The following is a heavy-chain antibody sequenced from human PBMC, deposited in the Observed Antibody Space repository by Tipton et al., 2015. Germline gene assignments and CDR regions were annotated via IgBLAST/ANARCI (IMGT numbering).Heavy chain of an antibody. V-gene: IGHV4-59*08. CDR3: ARAPVVAATPEYPYYYYGMDV. D-gene: IGHD2-15*01. Sequence: TLSLTCTVSGGSISSYYWSWIRQSPGKGLEWIGYISYSGTTNFNPSLKSRVTISVDTSKNQFSLRLSSVTAADTAVYYCARAPVVAATPEYPYYYYGMDVWGQGTTVTVSS. J-gene: IGHJ6*02. CDR2: ISYSGTT. CDR1: GGSISSYY.